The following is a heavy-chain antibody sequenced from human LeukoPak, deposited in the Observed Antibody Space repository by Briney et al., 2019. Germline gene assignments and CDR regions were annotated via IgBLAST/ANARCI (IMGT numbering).Heavy chain of an antibody. CDR3: ARFNPSIAAAAHDY. CDR2: IIPIFGTA. V-gene: IGHV1-69*13. CDR1: GGTFSSYA. Sequence: SVKVSCKASGGTFSSYAISWVRQAPGQGLEWMGGIIPIFGTANYAQKFQGRVTITADESTSTAYMELSSLRSEDTAVYYCARFNPSIAAAAHDYWGQGTLVTVSS. D-gene: IGHD6-13*01. J-gene: IGHJ4*02.